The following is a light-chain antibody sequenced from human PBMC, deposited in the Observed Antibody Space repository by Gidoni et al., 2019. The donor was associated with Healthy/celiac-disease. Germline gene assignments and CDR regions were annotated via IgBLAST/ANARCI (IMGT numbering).Light chain of an antibody. CDR3: MQALQTPPYT. CDR2: LGS. V-gene: IGKV2-28*01. J-gene: IGKJ2*01. CDR1: QSLLHSNGYNY. Sequence: DIVMTQSPLSLPVTPGEPASISCRPSQSLLHSNGYNYLDWNLQKPGQSPQLLIYLGSNRASGVPDRFSGSGSGTDFTLKISRVEAEDVGVYYCMQALQTPPYTFGQGTKLEIK.